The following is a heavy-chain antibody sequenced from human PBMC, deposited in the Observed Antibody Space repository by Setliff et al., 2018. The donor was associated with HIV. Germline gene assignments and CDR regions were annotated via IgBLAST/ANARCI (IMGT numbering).Heavy chain of an antibody. CDR2: IYTSGSTSGST. D-gene: IGHD1-26*01. CDR3: ARWEAAQKAFDI. Sequence: PSETLSLTCTVSGGSISRGDYYWNRIRQPAGKGLEWIGHIYTSGSTSGSTNYNPSLKSRVTISVDTSKNQLSLTLYSVSAADTAVYYCARWEAAQKAFDIWGHGTMVTVSS. J-gene: IGHJ3*02. V-gene: IGHV4-61*09. CDR1: GGSISRGDYY.